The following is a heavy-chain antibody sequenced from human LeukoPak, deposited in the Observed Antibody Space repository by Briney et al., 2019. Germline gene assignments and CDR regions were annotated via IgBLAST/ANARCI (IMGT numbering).Heavy chain of an antibody. CDR2: IYLYGTT. D-gene: IGHD1/OR15-1a*01. V-gene: IGHV4-4*02. CDR3: ARQKWEQQGRDYYFNGLDV. Sequence: SETLSLTCSVPIGSISSSKWWSWVRQSPVKGLEWIGEIYLYGTTNYNPSFTSRVTMSVDRSRNQFSLKLTSVTAADTAVYYCARQKWEQQGRDYYFNGLDVWGPGTTVIVSS. J-gene: IGHJ6*02. CDR1: IGSISSSKW.